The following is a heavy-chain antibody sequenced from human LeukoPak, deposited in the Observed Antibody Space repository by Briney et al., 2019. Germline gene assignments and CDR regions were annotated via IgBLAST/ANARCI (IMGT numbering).Heavy chain of an antibody. D-gene: IGHD2-2*01. Sequence: SETLSLTCTASGGSVSSGSYYWSWIRQPPGKGLEWIGYIYYSGSTNYNPSLKSRVTISVDTSKNQFSLKLSSVTAADTAVYYCARDRGYCSSTSCYDWFDPWGQGTLVTVSS. CDR1: GGSVSSGSYY. V-gene: IGHV4-61*01. CDR2: IYYSGST. J-gene: IGHJ5*02. CDR3: ARDRGYCSSTSCYDWFDP.